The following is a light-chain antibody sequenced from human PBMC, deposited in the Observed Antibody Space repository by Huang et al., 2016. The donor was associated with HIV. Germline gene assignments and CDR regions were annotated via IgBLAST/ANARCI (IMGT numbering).Light chain of an antibody. V-gene: IGKV3-20*01. CDR1: QSVDSSS. J-gene: IGKJ2*01. Sequence: EIVLTQSPGTLSLSPGERATLSCRASQSVDSSSLAWYQQKPGQAPRLLIYAASRSAPGIPDRFSGSGSGTDFTLTIGRLEPEDFAVYYCQQYGISPPYTFGQGTKLDIK. CDR3: QQYGISPPYT. CDR2: AAS.